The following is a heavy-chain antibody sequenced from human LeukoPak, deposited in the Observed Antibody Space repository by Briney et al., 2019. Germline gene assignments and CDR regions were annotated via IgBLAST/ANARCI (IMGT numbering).Heavy chain of an antibody. J-gene: IGHJ4*02. V-gene: IGHV3-30-3*01. CDR3: SREGEQQLAYFDY. Sequence: GRSLRLSCAASGFTFSSYAMHWVRQAPGKGLEWVAVISYDGSNKYYADSVKGRFTISRDNSKNTLYLQMNSLRAEDTAGYYCSREGEQQLAYFDYWGQGTLVTVSS. CDR1: GFTFSSYA. CDR2: ISYDGSNK. D-gene: IGHD6-13*01.